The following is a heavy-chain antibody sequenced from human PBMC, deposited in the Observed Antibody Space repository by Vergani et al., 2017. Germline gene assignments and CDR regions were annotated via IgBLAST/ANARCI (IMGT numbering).Heavy chain of an antibody. J-gene: IGHJ3*02. V-gene: IGHV4-39*01. D-gene: IGHD2-15*01. CDR2: IYYSGST. Sequence: QLQLQESGPGLVKPSETLSLTCTVSGGSIGSSSYYWGWIRQPPGKGLEWIGSIYYSGSTYYNPSLKSRVTISVDTSKNQFSLKLSSVTAADTAVYYCARGTPPAFDIWGQGTMVTVSS. CDR1: GGSIGSSSYY. CDR3: ARGTPPAFDI.